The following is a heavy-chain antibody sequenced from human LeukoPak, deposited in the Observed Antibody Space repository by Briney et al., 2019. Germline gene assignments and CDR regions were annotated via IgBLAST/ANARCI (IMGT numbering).Heavy chain of an antibody. Sequence: PGGSLRLSCAASGFTFSGYSMNWVRQAPGKGLEWVSYISSSSGPIYYADSVKGRFTISRDNAKNSLYLQMNSLRAEDTAVYYCARHFCSSTSCSNWGQGTLVTVSS. V-gene: IGHV3-48*01. J-gene: IGHJ4*02. D-gene: IGHD2-2*01. CDR2: ISSSSGPI. CDR1: GFTFSGYS. CDR3: ARHFCSSTSCSN.